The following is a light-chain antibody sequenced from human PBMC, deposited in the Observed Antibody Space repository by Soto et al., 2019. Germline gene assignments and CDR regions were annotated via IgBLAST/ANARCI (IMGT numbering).Light chain of an antibody. CDR3: QQYGSSPPT. CDR2: GAS. V-gene: IGKV3-20*01. Sequence: EIVLTQSPGTLSLSPGERATLSCRASQSVSSNYLAWYQRKHGQAPRVLIYGASSRATGIPNRFSGSGSGTDFTLTITRLEPEDFAVYYCQQYGSSPPTFGQGTKVEIK. CDR1: QSVSSNY. J-gene: IGKJ1*01.